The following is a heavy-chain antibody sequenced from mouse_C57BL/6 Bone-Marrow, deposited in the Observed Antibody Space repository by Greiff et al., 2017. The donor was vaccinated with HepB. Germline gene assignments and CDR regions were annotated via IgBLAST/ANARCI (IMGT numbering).Heavy chain of an antibody. V-gene: IGHV1-55*01. CDR3: ARLLEAY. CDR1: GYTFTSYW. J-gene: IGHJ3*01. D-gene: IGHD1-1*01. Sequence: QVQLQQPGTELVKPGASVKLSCKASGYTFTSYWMHWVKQRPGQGLEWIGDIYPGSGSTNYNEKFKSKATLTVDTSSSTAYMQLSSLTSEDSAVYYCARLLEAYWGQGTLVTVSA. CDR2: IYPGSGST.